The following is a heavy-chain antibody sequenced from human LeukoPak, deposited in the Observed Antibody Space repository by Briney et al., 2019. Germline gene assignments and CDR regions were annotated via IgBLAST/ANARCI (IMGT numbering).Heavy chain of an antibody. CDR2: ISSSSAYI. V-gene: IGHV3-21*01. D-gene: IGHD3-10*01. J-gene: IGHJ4*02. Sequence: GGSLRLSCAASGFTFTSYTMNWVRQAPGKGLEWVSSISSSSAYIKYADSLKGRFTISRDNAKNSLYLQLNSLTAEDTAIYYCTRDGRRFGELEPFDFWGQGTLVTVSS. CDR3: TRDGRRFGELEPFDF. CDR1: GFTFTSYT.